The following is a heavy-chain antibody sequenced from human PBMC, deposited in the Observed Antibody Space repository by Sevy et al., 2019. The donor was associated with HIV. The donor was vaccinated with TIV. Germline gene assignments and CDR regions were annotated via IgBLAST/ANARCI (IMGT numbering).Heavy chain of an antibody. D-gene: IGHD3-16*01. Sequence: GGSLRLSCAASGFTFSSYGMHWVRQAPGKGLEWVAVISYDGSNKYYADSVKGRFTISRDNSKNTLYLQMNSLRAEETAVYYCAKAFVSEALTGDYFDYWGQGTLVTVSS. J-gene: IGHJ4*02. CDR1: GFTFSSYG. V-gene: IGHV3-30*18. CDR3: AKAFVSEALTGDYFDY. CDR2: ISYDGSNK.